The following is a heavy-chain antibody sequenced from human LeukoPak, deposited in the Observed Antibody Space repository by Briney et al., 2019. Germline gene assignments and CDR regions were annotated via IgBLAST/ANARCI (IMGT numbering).Heavy chain of an antibody. D-gene: IGHD3-3*01. V-gene: IGHV1-69*13. CDR2: IIPIFGTT. J-gene: IGHJ4*02. CDR1: GGTFSSDV. CDR3: AKSGQGYYTYYFDY. Sequence: SVKVSCKASGGTFSSDVISWVRQAPGQGLEWMGGIIPIFGTTNYAQKFQGRVTITADESTSTAYMELSSLRSEDTAVYYCAKSGQGYYTYYFDYWGQGTLVTVSS.